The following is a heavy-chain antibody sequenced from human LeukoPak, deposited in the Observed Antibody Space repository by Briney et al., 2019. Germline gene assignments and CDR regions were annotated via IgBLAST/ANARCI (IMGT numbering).Heavy chain of an antibody. CDR1: GFTFSSYG. CDR2: ISYDGSNK. J-gene: IGHJ4*02. Sequence: GGSLRLSCAASGFTFSSYGMHWVCQAPGKGLEWVAVISYDGSNKYYADSVKGRFTISRDNSKNTLYLQMNSLRAEDTAVYYCAKVHYYDSSGYPRPYYFDYWGQGTLVTVSS. V-gene: IGHV3-30*18. CDR3: AKVHYYDSSGYPRPYYFDY. D-gene: IGHD3-22*01.